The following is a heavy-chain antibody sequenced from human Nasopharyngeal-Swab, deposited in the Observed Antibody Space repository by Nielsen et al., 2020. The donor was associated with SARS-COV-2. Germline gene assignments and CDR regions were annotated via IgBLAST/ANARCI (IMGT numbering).Heavy chain of an antibody. Sequence: PSLPLTVSRGSHSRGRYYWGWIRQPAGKGLEWIGRIYTSGSTNYNPSLKSRVTISVDTSKNQFSLKLSSVTAADTAVYYCARGITMVRGVIIRRPQNWFDPWGQGTLVTVSS. CDR1: RGSHSRGRYY. D-gene: IGHD3-10*01. V-gene: IGHV4-61*02. J-gene: IGHJ5*02. CDR2: IYTSGST. CDR3: ARGITMVRGVIIRRPQNWFDP.